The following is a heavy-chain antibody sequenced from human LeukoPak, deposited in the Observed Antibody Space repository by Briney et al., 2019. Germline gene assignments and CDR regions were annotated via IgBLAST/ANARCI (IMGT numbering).Heavy chain of an antibody. CDR1: GGSISSYY. J-gene: IGHJ5*02. CDR2: INHSGST. CDR3: ARMLRSRRIDP. Sequence: SETLSLTCIVSGGSISSYYWSWIRQPPGKGLEWIGEINHSGSTNYNPSLKSRVTISVDTSKNQFSLKLSSVTAADTAVYYCARMLRSRRIDPWGQGTLVTVSS. V-gene: IGHV4-34*01. D-gene: IGHD3-10*01.